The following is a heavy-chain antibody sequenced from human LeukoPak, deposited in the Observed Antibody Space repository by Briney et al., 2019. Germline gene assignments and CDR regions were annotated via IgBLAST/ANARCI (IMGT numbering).Heavy chain of an antibody. CDR1: GASLNSGSYY. D-gene: IGHD2-2*01. CDR2: IYTSGST. V-gene: IGHV4-61*02. J-gene: IGHJ6*03. Sequence: PSETLSLTCTVSGASLNSGSYYWSWIRQPAGKGLEWIGRIYTSGSTNYNPSLQSRVTLSLDTSKTQFSLRLSSVTAADTAVYYCARLCTTTSCYNSYYYYMDVWGKGTTVTVSS. CDR3: ARLCTTTSCYNSYYYYMDV.